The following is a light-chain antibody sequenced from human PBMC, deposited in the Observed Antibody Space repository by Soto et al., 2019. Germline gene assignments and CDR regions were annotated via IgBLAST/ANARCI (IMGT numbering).Light chain of an antibody. CDR1: SSNIGANYD. V-gene: IGLV1-40*01. Sequence: QSVLTQPPSVSGAPGQRVTISCTGSSSNIGANYDIHWYQQLPGTAPKLLICGNSNRPSGVPDRFSGSKSGTSASLAITGLQAEDEADYYCQSYDSSLSAWVFGGGTKLTVL. J-gene: IGLJ3*02. CDR2: GNS. CDR3: QSYDSSLSAWV.